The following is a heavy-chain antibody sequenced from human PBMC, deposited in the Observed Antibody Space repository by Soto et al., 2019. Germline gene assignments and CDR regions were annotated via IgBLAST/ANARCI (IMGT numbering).Heavy chain of an antibody. J-gene: IGHJ4*02. V-gene: IGHV3-30*18. CDR1: GFTFSSYG. Sequence: GSLRLSCAASGFTFSSYGMHWVRQAPGKGLEWVAVISYDGSNKYYADSVKGRFTISRDNSKNTLYLQMNSLRAEDTAVYYCAKENGDRYYFDYWGQGTLVTVSS. CDR3: AKENGDRYYFDY. CDR2: ISYDGSNK. D-gene: IGHD4-17*01.